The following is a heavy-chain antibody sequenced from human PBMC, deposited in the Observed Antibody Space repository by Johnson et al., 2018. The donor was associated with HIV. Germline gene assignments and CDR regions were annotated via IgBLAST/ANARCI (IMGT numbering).Heavy chain of an antibody. J-gene: IGHJ3*02. CDR1: GFTFSSYD. V-gene: IGHV3-13*01. CDR2: IGTAGDT. D-gene: IGHD3-10*01. Sequence: VQLVESGGGLVQPGGSLRLSCAASGFTFSSYDMHWVRQATGKGLEWVSAIGTAGDTYYPGSVKGRFTISRENAKNSLYLQMNSLRAEDTAWYYCARDGYYDSGSDPLDIWGQGTMVTVSS. CDR3: ARDGYYDSGSDPLDI.